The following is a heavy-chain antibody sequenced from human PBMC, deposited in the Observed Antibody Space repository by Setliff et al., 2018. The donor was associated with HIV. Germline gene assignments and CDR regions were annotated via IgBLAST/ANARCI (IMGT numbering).Heavy chain of an antibody. CDR2: IYYSGST. CDR3: AIRSRLGGSSNYFDS. V-gene: IGHV4-39*07. J-gene: IGHJ4*02. CDR1: GGSISSGSYY. D-gene: IGHD1-26*01. Sequence: SETLSLTCTVSGGSISSGSYYWSWIRQPAGKGLEWIGSIYYSGSTYYNPSLKSRVTISVDLSKKQISLKLSSVTAADTAIYYCAIRSRLGGSSNYFDSWGQGALVTVSS.